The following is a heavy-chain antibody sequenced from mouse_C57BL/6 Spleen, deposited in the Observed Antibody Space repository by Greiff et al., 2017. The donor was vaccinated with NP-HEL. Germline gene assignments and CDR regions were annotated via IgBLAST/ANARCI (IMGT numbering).Heavy chain of an antibody. CDR1: GYSITSGYY. V-gene: IGHV3-6*01. D-gene: IGHD2-4*01. Sequence: EVKLMESGPGLVKPSQSLSLTCSVTGYSITSGYYWNWIRQFPGNKLEWMGYISYDGSNNYNPSLKNRISITRDTSKNQFFLKLNSVTTEDTATYYCARGPRLLWGTGTTVTVSS. CDR3: ARGPRLL. CDR2: ISYDGSN. J-gene: IGHJ1*03.